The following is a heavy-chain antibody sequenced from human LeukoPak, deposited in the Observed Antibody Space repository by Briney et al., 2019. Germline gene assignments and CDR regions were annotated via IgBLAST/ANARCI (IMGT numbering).Heavy chain of an antibody. CDR3: AKGVGGSANYYYMDV. D-gene: IGHD3-10*01. Sequence: GGSLRLSCAASGFAFSRHGIHWVRQAPGKGLEWVAFIPYDGSNKFYADSVKGRFTISRDNSKNTLYLQMNSLRVEDTAVYYCAKGVGGSANYYYMDVWGKGTTVTVSS. CDR2: IPYDGSNK. CDR1: GFAFSRHG. V-gene: IGHV3-30*02. J-gene: IGHJ6*03.